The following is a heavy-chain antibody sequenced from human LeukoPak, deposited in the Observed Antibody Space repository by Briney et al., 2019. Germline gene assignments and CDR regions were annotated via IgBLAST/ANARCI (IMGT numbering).Heavy chain of an antibody. CDR3: ASAYYDSSGWLDY. V-gene: IGHV4-34*01. CDR1: GGSFSGYY. Sequence: PSETLSLTCAVYGGSFSGYYWSWIRQPPGKGLEWIGEINHSGSTNYNPSLKSRVTISVDTSKNQFSLKLSSVTAADTVVYYCASAYYDSSGWLDYWGQGTLVTVSS. J-gene: IGHJ4*02. CDR2: INHSGST. D-gene: IGHD3-22*01.